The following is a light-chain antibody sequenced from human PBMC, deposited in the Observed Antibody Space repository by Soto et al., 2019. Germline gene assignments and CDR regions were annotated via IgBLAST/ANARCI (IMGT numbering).Light chain of an antibody. CDR2: GAS. V-gene: IGKV3-20*01. J-gene: IGKJ2*01. CDR1: QSVSSSY. CDR3: QQYGNSPYT. Sequence: EIVLTQSPGTLSLSPGERATLSCRASQSVSSSYLAWYQQNPGQAPRLLIYGASSKATGIPDRFSGSGSGTDFTLTISSLEPEDFAVYYCQQYGNSPYTFGQGTKLEIK.